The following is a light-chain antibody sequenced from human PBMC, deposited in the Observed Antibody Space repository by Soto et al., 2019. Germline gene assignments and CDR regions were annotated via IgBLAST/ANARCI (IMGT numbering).Light chain of an antibody. CDR1: QSMSSN. CDR3: QQYYSTPLT. CDR2: GAS. J-gene: IGKJ4*01. V-gene: IGKV3-15*01. Sequence: EIVMTQSPATLSVSPGERATLSCRASQSMSSNLAWYQQRPGQAPRLLIYGASTRATGIPDRFSGSGSGTDFTLTISSLQAEDVAVYYCQQYYSTPLTFGGGTKVDI.